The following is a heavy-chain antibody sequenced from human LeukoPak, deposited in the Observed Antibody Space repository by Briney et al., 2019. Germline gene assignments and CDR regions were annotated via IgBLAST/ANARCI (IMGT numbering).Heavy chain of an antibody. V-gene: IGHV1-18*01. CDR2: ISVHNGYT. D-gene: IGHD3-22*01. Sequence: ASVRVSCKNSGYIFTSYGISWVRQAPGQGLEWMGWISVHNGYTRYAQKFQGRVTMTTDTSTSTAYMNLRSLRSDDTAVYFCARDMRHSRNYDTTGYYYNFEYWGQGTLVAVSS. J-gene: IGHJ4*02. CDR3: ARDMRHSRNYDTTGYYYNFEY. CDR1: GYIFTSYG.